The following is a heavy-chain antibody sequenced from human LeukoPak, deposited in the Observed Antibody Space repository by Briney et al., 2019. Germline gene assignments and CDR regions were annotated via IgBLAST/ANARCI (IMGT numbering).Heavy chain of an antibody. D-gene: IGHD4-17*01. Sequence: SDTLSLTCAVYGGSFSGYYWSWIRQPPGKGLGWIGEINHSGSTNYNPSLKSRVTISVDTSKNQFSLKLSSVTAADTAVYYCARGVGSYGDYGVRYDAFDIWGQGTMVTVSS. V-gene: IGHV4-34*01. CDR1: GGSFSGYY. CDR2: INHSGST. J-gene: IGHJ3*02. CDR3: ARGVGSYGDYGVRYDAFDI.